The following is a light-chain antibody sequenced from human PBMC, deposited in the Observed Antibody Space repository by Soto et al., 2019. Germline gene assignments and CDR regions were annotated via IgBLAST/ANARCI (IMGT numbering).Light chain of an antibody. CDR1: QSVSFT. V-gene: IGKV3-15*01. CDR2: SAS. CDR3: QQYKDWPTT. J-gene: IGKJ1*01. Sequence: EIVMTQSPATLSVSPGERATLSCWASQSVSFTVAWYHQKSGQAPRLLIYSASTRATSVPARFSGSGSGTDFTLTITSLQSDDSGLYYCQQYKDWPTTFGQGTKVDIK.